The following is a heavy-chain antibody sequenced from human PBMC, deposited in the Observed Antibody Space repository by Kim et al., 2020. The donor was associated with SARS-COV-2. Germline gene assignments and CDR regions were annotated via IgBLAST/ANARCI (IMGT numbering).Heavy chain of an antibody. J-gene: IGHJ6*02. CDR3: ARGIPRDRDGYNYYYYGMDV. V-gene: IGHV1-69*04. Sequence: SVKVSCKASGGTFSSYAISWVRQAPGQGLEWMGRIIPILGIANYAQKFQGRVTITADKSTSTAYMELSSLRSEDTAVYYCARGIPRDRDGYNYYYYGMDVWGQGTTVTVSS. D-gene: IGHD5-12*01. CDR1: GGTFSSYA. CDR2: IIPILGIA.